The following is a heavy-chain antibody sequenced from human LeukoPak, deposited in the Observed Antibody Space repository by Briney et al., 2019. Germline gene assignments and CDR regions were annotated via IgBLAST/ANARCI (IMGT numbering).Heavy chain of an antibody. D-gene: IGHD3-22*01. CDR3: ARMVYYYDSSGYNYYFHN. Sequence: GGSLRLSCAASGFIFSRYVMHWVRQAPGKGLEYVSTISINGDRTYYTNSVKGRFTISRDNSKNTLSLQMNGLRAEDTAVYYCARMVYYYDSSGYNYYFHNWGQGTLVTVSS. CDR1: GFIFSRYV. CDR2: ISINGDRT. V-gene: IGHV3-64*01. J-gene: IGHJ4*02.